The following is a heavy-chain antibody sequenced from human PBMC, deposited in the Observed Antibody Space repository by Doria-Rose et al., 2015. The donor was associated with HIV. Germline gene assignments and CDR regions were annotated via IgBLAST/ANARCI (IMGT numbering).Heavy chain of an antibody. CDR1: GVSLSSPGMG. J-gene: IGHJ4*02. CDR2: IFSDDAR. CDR3: ARIKSSRWYHKYYFDF. D-gene: IGHD6-13*01. V-gene: IGHV2-26*01. Sequence: QVTLKESGPVLVKPTETLTLTCTVSGVSLSSPGMGVSWIRQPPGQALEWLAHIFSDDARSYKTSLESRLTISRGTSKSQVVLTMTDMDPVDTATYYCARIKSSRWYHKYYFDFWGQGTLVIVSA.